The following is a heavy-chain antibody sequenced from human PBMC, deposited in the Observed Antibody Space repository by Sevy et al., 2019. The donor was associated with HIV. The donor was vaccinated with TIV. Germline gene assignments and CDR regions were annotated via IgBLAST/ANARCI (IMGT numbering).Heavy chain of an antibody. CDR3: NTGGTAEAFDV. Sequence: GGSLRLSCAASGFTFSNAWMSWVRQAPGKGLEWVGRIRSMADGGTADYAAPLKDRFTIARDDSKNTLYLQINSLETEDTGVYYCNTGGTAEAFDVWGRGTMVTVSS. CDR1: GFTFSNAW. D-gene: IGHD5-18*01. CDR2: IRSMADGGTA. J-gene: IGHJ3*01. V-gene: IGHV3-15*01.